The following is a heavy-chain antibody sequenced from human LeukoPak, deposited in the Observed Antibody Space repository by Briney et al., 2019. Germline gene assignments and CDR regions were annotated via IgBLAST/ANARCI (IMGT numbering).Heavy chain of an antibody. CDR2: SGSGGST. V-gene: IGHV3-23*01. D-gene: IGHD3-3*01. J-gene: IGHJ4*02. Sequence: PGGSLRLSCAASGFTFSSYAMSWVRQAPRKGLELVSGSGSGGSTYYADSVKGRFTISRDNSKNTLYLQMNSLRAEDTAVYYCAKDFWSGYYPNCWGQGTLVTVSS. CDR1: GFTFSSYA. CDR3: AKDFWSGYYPNC.